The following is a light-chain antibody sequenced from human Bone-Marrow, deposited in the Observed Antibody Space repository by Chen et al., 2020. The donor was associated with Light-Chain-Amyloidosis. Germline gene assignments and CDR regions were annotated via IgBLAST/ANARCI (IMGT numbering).Light chain of an antibody. V-gene: IGLV3-25*03. CDR3: QSADSSGTDEVI. CDR2: RDT. CDR1: DLPTKY. Sequence: SYELTQPPSVSVSPGQTARITCSGDDLPTKYAYWYQQKPGQAPVLVIHRDTERPSGISERFRGTSRGTTSTVTISGVQAEDEADYHCQSADSSGTDEVIFGGGTKLTVL. J-gene: IGLJ2*01.